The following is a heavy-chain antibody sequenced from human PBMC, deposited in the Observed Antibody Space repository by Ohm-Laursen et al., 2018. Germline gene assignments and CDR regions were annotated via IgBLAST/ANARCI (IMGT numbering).Heavy chain of an antibody. D-gene: IGHD6-6*01. Sequence: SLRLSCAASGFTFSSYGMHWVRQAPGKGLEWVAVIWYDGSNKYYADSVKGRFTISRDDSKNMVYLQMNSLRAEDTAMYYCARGYSTSSVLDYWGQGTLVTVSS. CDR3: ARGYSTSSVLDY. CDR2: IWYDGSNK. CDR1: GFTFSSYG. J-gene: IGHJ4*02. V-gene: IGHV3-33*08.